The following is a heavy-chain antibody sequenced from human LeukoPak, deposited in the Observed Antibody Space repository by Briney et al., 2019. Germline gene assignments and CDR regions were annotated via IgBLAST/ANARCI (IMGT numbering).Heavy chain of an antibody. CDR3: ARVEVVYSSSTLAHIFYYYGMDV. D-gene: IGHD6-6*01. J-gene: IGHJ6*02. CDR2: ISAYNGNT. V-gene: IGHV1-18*01. CDR1: GYTFTSYG. Sequence: GASVKVSCKASGYTFTSYGISWVRQAPGQGLEWMGWISAYNGNTNYAQKLQGRVTMTTDTSTSTAYMELRSLRSDDTAVYYCARVEVVYSSSTLAHIFYYYGMDVWGQGTTVTVSS.